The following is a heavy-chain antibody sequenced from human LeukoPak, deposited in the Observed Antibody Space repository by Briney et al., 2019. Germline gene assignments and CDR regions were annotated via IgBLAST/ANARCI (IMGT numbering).Heavy chain of an antibody. CDR3: AKDRSSSGWSYYYYYGMDV. Sequence: GGSLRLSCAASGFTFSSYGMHWVRQAPGKGLEWVAVISYDGSNKYYADSVKGRFTISRDNSKNTLYLQMNSLRAEDTAVYYCAKDRSSSGWSYYYYYGMDVWGQGTTVTVSS. D-gene: IGHD6-19*01. CDR1: GFTFSSYG. V-gene: IGHV3-30*18. CDR2: ISYDGSNK. J-gene: IGHJ6*02.